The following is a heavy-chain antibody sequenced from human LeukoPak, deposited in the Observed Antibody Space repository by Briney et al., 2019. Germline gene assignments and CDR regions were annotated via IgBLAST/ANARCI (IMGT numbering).Heavy chain of an antibody. J-gene: IGHJ5*02. D-gene: IGHD3-3*01. Sequence: ASVKVSCKVSGYTLTELSVHWVRQAPGQGLEWMGWINPNSGGTNYAQKFQGRVTMTRDTSISTAYMELSRLRSDDTAVYYCARDDFWSGYYIPGFWFDPWGQGTLVTVSS. CDR1: GYTLTELS. V-gene: IGHV1-2*02. CDR3: ARDDFWSGYYIPGFWFDP. CDR2: INPNSGGT.